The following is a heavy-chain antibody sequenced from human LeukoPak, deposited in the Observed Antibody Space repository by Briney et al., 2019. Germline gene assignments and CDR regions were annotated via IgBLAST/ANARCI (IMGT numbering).Heavy chain of an antibody. J-gene: IGHJ4*02. D-gene: IGHD4-17*01. CDR3: ARDQGIMTTVNTGRVDY. CDR1: GFTFSYYR. V-gene: IGHV3-33*01. CDR2: IWYNGSNK. Sequence: GGSLRLSCAASGFTFSYYRMHWLRQAPGKGLEGVALIWYNGSNKYYADSVKGRFTISRENFNNTLYMQMNSLRAEETAVYYCARDQGIMTTVNTGRVDYWGQGTLVTVYS.